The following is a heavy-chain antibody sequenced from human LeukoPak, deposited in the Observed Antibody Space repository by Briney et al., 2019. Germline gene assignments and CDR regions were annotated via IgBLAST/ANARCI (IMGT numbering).Heavy chain of an antibody. V-gene: IGHV3-23*01. Sequence: PGGSLRLSCGASGFTFSSYAMSWVRQGPWKGLEWVSGIRGSGGSTYYADSVKGRFIISRDNSKNTLYLQMNSLRAEDTAVYYCARAIQFGGYFDYWGQGTLVTVST. CDR1: GFTFSSYA. CDR3: ARAIQFGGYFDY. D-gene: IGHD2-15*01. J-gene: IGHJ4*02. CDR2: IRGSGGST.